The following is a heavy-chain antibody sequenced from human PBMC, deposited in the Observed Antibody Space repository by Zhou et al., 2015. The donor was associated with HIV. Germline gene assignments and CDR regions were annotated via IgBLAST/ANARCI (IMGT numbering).Heavy chain of an antibody. V-gene: IGHV1-8*01. CDR3: ARGHNYFDSSAYYGRGAFDI. Sequence: QVQLVQSGAEVKKPGASVRVSCKASGYTFTSYDINWVRQATGQGLEWMGWMNPNSGNTGYAQKFQGRVTMTRDTSISTAYIELSSLRSEDTAVYYCARGHNYFDSSAYYGRGAFDIWGRGTMVTVSS. J-gene: IGHJ3*02. D-gene: IGHD3-22*01. CDR1: GYTFTSYD. CDR2: MNPNSGNT.